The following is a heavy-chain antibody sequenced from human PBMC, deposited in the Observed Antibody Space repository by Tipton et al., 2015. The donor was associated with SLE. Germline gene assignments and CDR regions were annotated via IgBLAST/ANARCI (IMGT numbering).Heavy chain of an antibody. CDR1: GFTFSSYG. V-gene: IGHV3-30*03. J-gene: IGHJ3*02. CDR3: AREGFDAFDI. D-gene: IGHD2-15*01. CDR2: ISYDGSNK. Sequence: SLRLSCAASGFTFSSYGMHWVRQAPGKGLEWVAVISYDGSNKYYADSVKGRFTISRDNSKNTLYLQMGSLRAEDMAVYYCAREGFDAFDIWGQGTMVTVSS.